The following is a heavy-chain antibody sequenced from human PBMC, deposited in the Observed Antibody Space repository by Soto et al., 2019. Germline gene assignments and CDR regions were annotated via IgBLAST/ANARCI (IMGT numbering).Heavy chain of an antibody. CDR1: GYTFTTYH. CDR2: SDPSSGIT. V-gene: IGHV1-46*01. J-gene: IGHJ4*02. D-gene: IGHD1-1*01. Sequence: QVQLVQSGAEVKKPGASVRVSCKASGYTFTTYHVHWVRQAPGQGLEWMGISDPSSGITDYTQKFQGRVTMTRDTATSVVYMELRSLRSEDTATYYCAREFTGTNFFDYWGQGTLLTVSP. CDR3: AREFTGTNFFDY.